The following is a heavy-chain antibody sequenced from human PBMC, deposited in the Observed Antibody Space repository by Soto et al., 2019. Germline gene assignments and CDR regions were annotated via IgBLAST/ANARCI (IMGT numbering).Heavy chain of an antibody. D-gene: IGHD1-26*01. CDR3: ATEMGAPQGPFDN. CDR1: VFPFGANA. Sequence: EVQVLESGGGLVQPGGSLRLSCVVSVFPFGANAMSWVRQAPGKGLEWVSGLSNTGRRTSYADSVKGRFNISRDNSENTVYLQMNSLRVEDTAVYYCATEMGAPQGPFDNWGQGTLVTVSS. J-gene: IGHJ4*02. CDR2: LSNTGRRT. V-gene: IGHV3-23*01.